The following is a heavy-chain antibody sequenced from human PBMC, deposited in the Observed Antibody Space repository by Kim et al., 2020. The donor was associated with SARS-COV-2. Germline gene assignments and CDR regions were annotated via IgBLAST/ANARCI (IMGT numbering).Heavy chain of an antibody. Sequence: ASVKVSCEASGYTFTNYVISWVRQAPGQGLEWMGWISTYNGNTNYAQNLQGRVTMTTDTSTSTAYMEVRSLRSDDTAVYYCARVVTYYSYSSGYYIDYWG. J-gene: IGHJ4*01. CDR2: ISTYNGNT. D-gene: IGHD3-22*01. V-gene: IGHV1-18*01. CDR3: ARVVTYYSYSSGYYIDY. CDR1: GYTFTNYV.